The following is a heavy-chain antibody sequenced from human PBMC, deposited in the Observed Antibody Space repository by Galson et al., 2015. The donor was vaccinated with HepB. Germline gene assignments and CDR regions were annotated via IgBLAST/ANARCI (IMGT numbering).Heavy chain of an antibody. CDR2: INTDTGNP. D-gene: IGHD1-7*01. CDR1: GYTFTNYA. V-gene: IGHV7-4-1*02. CDR3: ARGSPRNYQVSVCARWREVDY. J-gene: IGHJ4*02. Sequence: SVKVSCKASGYTFTNYAMNWVRQAPGHGLEWMGWINTDTGNPTYAQGFSGRFVFSLATSVSTAHLQISSLKAEDTAVYYCARGSPRNYQVSVCARWREVDYCGQGTLLTASS.